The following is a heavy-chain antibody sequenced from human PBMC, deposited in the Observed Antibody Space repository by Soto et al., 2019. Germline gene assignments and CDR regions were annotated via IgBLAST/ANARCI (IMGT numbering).Heavy chain of an antibody. J-gene: IGHJ5*02. D-gene: IGHD3-10*01. CDR2: ISAYNGNT. V-gene: IGHV1-18*01. Sequence: ASVKVSCKATGYTFTSYGISWVRQAPGQGLEWMGWISAYNGNTNYAQKLQGRVTMTTDTSTSTAYMELRSLRSDDTAVYYCARDLTMVRVNWFDPWGQGPLVTVSS. CDR3: ARDLTMVRVNWFDP. CDR1: GYTFTSYG.